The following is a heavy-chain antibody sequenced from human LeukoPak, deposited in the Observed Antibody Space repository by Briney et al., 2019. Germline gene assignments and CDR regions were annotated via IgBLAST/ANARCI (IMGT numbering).Heavy chain of an antibody. CDR3: ARAVVFYYDGSGYSTRFDY. CDR2: IYYSGST. Sequence: PSETLCLTCTVSGGSTSSYYWSWIRQPPGKGLEWIGYIYYSGSTSYTPSLKSRVTISLDTSKNQFSLKVRSVTAADTAMYYCARAVVFYYDGSGYSTRFDYWGQGTLVTVSS. J-gene: IGHJ4*02. V-gene: IGHV4-59*01. D-gene: IGHD3-22*01. CDR1: GGSTSSYY.